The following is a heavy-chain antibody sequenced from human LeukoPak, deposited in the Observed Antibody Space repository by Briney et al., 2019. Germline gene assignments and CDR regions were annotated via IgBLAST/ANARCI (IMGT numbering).Heavy chain of an antibody. CDR2: INHNSGGT. CDR1: GYTFTGYY. CDR3: ARETGATIDH. V-gene: IGHV1-2*02. D-gene: IGHD1-26*01. J-gene: IGHJ4*02. Sequence: ASVKVSCKASGYTFTGYYMNWVRQAPGQGLEWMGWINHNSGGTNYAQKFQGRVTMTRDTSISTAYMELSRLRSDDAAVYYCARETGATIDHWGQGTLVTFSS.